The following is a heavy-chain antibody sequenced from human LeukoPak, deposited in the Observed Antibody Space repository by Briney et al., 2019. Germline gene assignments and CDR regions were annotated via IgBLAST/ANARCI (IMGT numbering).Heavy chain of an antibody. Sequence: ASVRVSCKASGYTFTGYYMHWVRQAPGQGLEWMGWINAGNGNTKYSQKFQGRVTITRDTSASTAYMELSSLRSEDTAVYYCAREGSSSWYYFDYWGQGTLVTVSS. J-gene: IGHJ4*02. D-gene: IGHD6-13*01. CDR2: INAGNGNT. CDR1: GYTFTGYY. V-gene: IGHV1-3*01. CDR3: AREGSSSWYYFDY.